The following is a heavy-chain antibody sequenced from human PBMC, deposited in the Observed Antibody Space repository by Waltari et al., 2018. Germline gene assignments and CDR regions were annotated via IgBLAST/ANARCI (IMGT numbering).Heavy chain of an antibody. D-gene: IGHD2-15*01. CDR2: IYTGGST. J-gene: IGHJ4*02. CDR1: GFPVRNHY. CDR3: ARVPCSGDTCYYHHFDY. Sequence: EVQLVESGGNLVQPGRSLRLSCAASGFPVRNHYMTWVRQAPGKGLEWVSIIYTGGSTYYADSVKGRFTISRDNSKNTLYLQMNTLRAEDTAVYYCARVPCSGDTCYYHHFDYWGQGTLVTVSS. V-gene: IGHV3-66*01.